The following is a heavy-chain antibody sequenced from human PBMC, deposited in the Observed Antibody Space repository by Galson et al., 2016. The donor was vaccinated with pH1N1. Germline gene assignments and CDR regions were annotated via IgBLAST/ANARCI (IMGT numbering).Heavy chain of an antibody. V-gene: IGHV3-30*02. D-gene: IGHD1-26*01. Sequence: SLRLSCAASGFTLRSYGMHWVRQAPGKGLEWVAFIRYDGGSKYYADSVKGRFTISRDNARDTLFLQMTSLRPDDRAVYYCAKGLGTTLYYYFYFMDVWGKGTTVTVSS. J-gene: IGHJ6*03. CDR1: GFTLRSYG. CDR2: IRYDGGSK. CDR3: AKGLGTTLYYYFYFMDV.